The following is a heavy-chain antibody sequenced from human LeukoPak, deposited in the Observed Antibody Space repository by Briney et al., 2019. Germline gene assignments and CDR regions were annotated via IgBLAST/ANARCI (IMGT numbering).Heavy chain of an antibody. J-gene: IGHJ4*02. CDR3: ARGSIAAAGTDFDY. V-gene: IGHV3-53*01. D-gene: IGHD6-13*01. Sequence: GGSLRLSCAASGLTVSSNYMSWVRQAPGKGLEWVSVIYSGGSTYYADSVKGRFTISRDNSKNTLYLQMNSLRAEDTAVYYCARGSIAAAGTDFDYWGQGTLVTVSS. CDR1: GLTVSSNY. CDR2: IYSGGST.